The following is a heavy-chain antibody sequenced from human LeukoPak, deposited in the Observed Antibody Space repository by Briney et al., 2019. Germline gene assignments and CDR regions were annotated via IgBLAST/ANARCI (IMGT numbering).Heavy chain of an antibody. CDR2: IYYSGST. V-gene: IGHV4-61*10. J-gene: IGHJ4*02. CDR1: GGSISSGSYY. Sequence: PSETLSLTCTVSGGSISSGSYYWSWIRQPAGKGLEWIGYIYYSGSTNYNPSLKSRVTISVDTSKNQFSLKLSSVTAADTAVYYCARLARTAMVPYYFDYWGQGTLVTVSS. D-gene: IGHD5-18*01. CDR3: ARLARTAMVPYYFDY.